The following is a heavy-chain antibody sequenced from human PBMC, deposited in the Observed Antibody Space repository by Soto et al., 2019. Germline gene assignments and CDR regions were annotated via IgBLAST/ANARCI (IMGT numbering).Heavy chain of an antibody. D-gene: IGHD2-2*01. CDR2: ISAYNGNT. Sequence: ASVKVSCKASGYTFTSYGISWVRQAPGQGLEWMGWISAYNGNTNYAQKLQGRVTMTRDTSTSTVYMELSSLRSEDTAVYYCAREIGYCSSTSCDGWFDPWRQGTLVTVSS. J-gene: IGHJ5*02. CDR1: GYTFTSYG. CDR3: AREIGYCSSTSCDGWFDP. V-gene: IGHV1-18*01.